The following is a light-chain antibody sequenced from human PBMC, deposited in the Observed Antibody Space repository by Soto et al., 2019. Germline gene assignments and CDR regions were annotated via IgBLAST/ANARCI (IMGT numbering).Light chain of an antibody. V-gene: IGLV1-51*01. CDR3: GTGDSSLSAGV. J-gene: IGLJ1*01. CDR1: SSNIGNNY. CDR2: DNN. Sequence: QSVLTQPPSVSAAPGQKVTISCSGSSSNIGNNYVSWYQQLPGTAPKLLIYDNNKRPSGIPDRFSGSKSGTSATLGITGLQTGDEADYYCGTGDSSLSAGVFGTGTKVTVL.